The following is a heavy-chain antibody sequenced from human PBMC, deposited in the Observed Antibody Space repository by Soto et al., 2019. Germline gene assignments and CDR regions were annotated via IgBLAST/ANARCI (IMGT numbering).Heavy chain of an antibody. CDR1: GGTFSSYA. Sequence: QVQLVQSGAEVKKPGSSVKVSCKASGGTFSSYAISWVRQAPGQGLEWMGGIIPIFGTAKYAQKFQGRVTITAGESTSKAYMEVSSLRSEDTAVYYCAKKYGSGSRVGNYYYSYGMDVWGQGTTVTVSS. D-gene: IGHD3-10*01. CDR3: AKKYGSGSRVGNYYYSYGMDV. CDR2: IIPIFGTA. V-gene: IGHV1-69*01. J-gene: IGHJ6*02.